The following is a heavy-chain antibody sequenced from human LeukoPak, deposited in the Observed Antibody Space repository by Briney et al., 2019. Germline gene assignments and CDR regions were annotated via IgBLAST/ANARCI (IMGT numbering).Heavy chain of an antibody. Sequence: PGGSLRLSCAASAFTFSDYDMHWVRQATGKGREWVSAIGTAGDTYYTGSVKGRFTISRENAKNSLYLQMSSLRAGDTAVYYCARVAKERVGGVYYFDYWGQGTLVTVSS. J-gene: IGHJ4*02. V-gene: IGHV3-13*01. CDR1: AFTFSDYD. CDR3: ARVAKERVGGVYYFDY. CDR2: IGTAGDT. D-gene: IGHD1-1*01.